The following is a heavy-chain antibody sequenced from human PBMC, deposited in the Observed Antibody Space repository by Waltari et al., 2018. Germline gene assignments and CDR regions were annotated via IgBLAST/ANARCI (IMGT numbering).Heavy chain of an antibody. D-gene: IGHD4-17*01. CDR2: MYYSGAT. V-gene: IGHV4-39*01. J-gene: IGHJ3*02. Sequence: QLQLQESGPGLVNPSEPLSLNCTSSGRSISSRDNWAWVSQAPGKGLEWVGTMYYSGATSNNPSLDSRLSMSIDTSKNLFSLKLSSVTATDTAVYFCVRPGSTVTPRAFDIWGQGIRVTVSS. CDR1: GRSISSRDN. CDR3: VRPGSTVTPRAFDI.